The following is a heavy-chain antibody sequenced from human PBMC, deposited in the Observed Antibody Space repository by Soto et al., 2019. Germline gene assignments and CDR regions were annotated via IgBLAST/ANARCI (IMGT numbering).Heavy chain of an antibody. J-gene: IGHJ6*02. CDR2: IYYSGST. V-gene: IGHV4-61*01. D-gene: IGHD2-2*02. Sequence: SETLSLTCTVSGGSVSSGSYYWSWIRQPPGKGLEWIGYIYYSGSTYYNPSLKSRVTISVDTSKNQFSLKLTSVTAADTAVYYCAGAGGYRRPTPNPGAYVMAVWGQGTTVTVSS. CDR1: GGSVSSGSYY. CDR3: AGAGGYRRPTPNPGAYVMAV.